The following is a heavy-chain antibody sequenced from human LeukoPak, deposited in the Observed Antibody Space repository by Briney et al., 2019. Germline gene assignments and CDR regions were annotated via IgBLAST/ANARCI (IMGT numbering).Heavy chain of an antibody. CDR2: IDSTSRHI. Sequence: GGSLRLSCATSGFAFSNSCMNWARQAPGKGLEWLSSIDSTSRHIVYADSARGRFTISRDNAKNALYLQMDSLGIDDTAVYYCAKDRGEVPTPPTRGQDYWGQGTLVTVSS. J-gene: IGHJ4*02. CDR3: AKDRGEVPTPPTRGQDY. V-gene: IGHV3-21*01. CDR1: GFAFSNSC. D-gene: IGHD2-2*01.